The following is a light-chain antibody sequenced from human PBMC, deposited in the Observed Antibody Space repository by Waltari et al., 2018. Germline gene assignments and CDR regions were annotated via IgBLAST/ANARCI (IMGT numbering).Light chain of an antibody. CDR1: QSVSSSY. CDR3: QQYGSSRFT. Sequence: EIVLTQSPGTLSLSPGERATLSCRASQSVSSSYLAWYQQKPGQAPRLLSYGASSRATGIPDRFSGSGSGTDFTLTIIRLEPEDFAVYYCQQYGSSRFTFGPGTKVDIK. CDR2: GAS. J-gene: IGKJ3*01. V-gene: IGKV3-20*01.